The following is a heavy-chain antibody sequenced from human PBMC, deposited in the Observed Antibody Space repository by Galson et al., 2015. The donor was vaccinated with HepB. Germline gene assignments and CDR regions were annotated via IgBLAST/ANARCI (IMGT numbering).Heavy chain of an antibody. CDR2: ISNDGIGK. Sequence: SLRLSCAASGTVHWVRQAPGKGLEWVSAISNDGIGKYYADSVQGRFTISRGNSDNTLYLQMNSLKPEDTAVYFCAREGYSSGRCGAFNIWGQGTMVTVSS. CDR3: AREGYSSGRCGAFNI. J-gene: IGHJ3*02. CDR1: GT. V-gene: IGHV3-30*04. D-gene: IGHD6-19*01.